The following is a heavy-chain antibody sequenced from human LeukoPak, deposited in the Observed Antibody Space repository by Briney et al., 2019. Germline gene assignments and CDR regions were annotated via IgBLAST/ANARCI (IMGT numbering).Heavy chain of an antibody. CDR1: GFTFSSYA. CDR3: ARDMADIVVVVAALWYGMDV. V-gene: IGHV3-30-3*01. Sequence: GGSLRLSCAASGFTFSSYAMSWVRQAPGKGLEWVAVISYDGSNKYYADSVKGRFTISRDNSKNTLYLQMNSLRAVDTAVYYCARDMADIVVVVAALWYGMDVWGQGTTVTVSS. CDR2: ISYDGSNK. D-gene: IGHD2-15*01. J-gene: IGHJ6*02.